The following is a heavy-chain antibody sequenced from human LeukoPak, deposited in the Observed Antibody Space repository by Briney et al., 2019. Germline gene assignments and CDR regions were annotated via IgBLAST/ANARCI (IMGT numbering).Heavy chain of an antibody. CDR3: AREVYCSSTSCYNAFDI. V-gene: IGHV3-53*01. J-gene: IGHJ3*02. D-gene: IGHD2-2*02. CDR1: GFTVSNNY. Sequence: GSLRLSCAASGFTVSNNYMSWVRQAPGKGLEWVSVIYSGGSTYYADSVKGRFTISRDNSKNTLYLQMNSLRAEDTAVYYCAREVYCSSTSCYNAFDIWGQGTMVTVSS. CDR2: IYSGGST.